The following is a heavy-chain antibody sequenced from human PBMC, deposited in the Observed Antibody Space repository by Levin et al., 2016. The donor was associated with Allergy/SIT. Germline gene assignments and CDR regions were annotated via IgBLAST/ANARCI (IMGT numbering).Heavy chain of an antibody. Sequence: ASVKVSCKASGYTFTSYYMHWVRQAPGQGLEWMGIINPSGGSTSYAQKFQGRVTVTTDTSTSTVFMELSSLRSEDTAVFYCARDFGVGATSRGRIYGMDVWGQGTTVTVSS. CDR1: GYTFTSYY. J-gene: IGHJ6*02. D-gene: IGHD1-26*01. CDR3: ARDFGVGATSRGRIYGMDV. CDR2: INPSGGST. V-gene: IGHV1-46*01.